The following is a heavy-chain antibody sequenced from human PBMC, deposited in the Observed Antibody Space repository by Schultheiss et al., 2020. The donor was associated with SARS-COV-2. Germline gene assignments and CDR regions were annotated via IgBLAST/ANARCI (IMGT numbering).Heavy chain of an antibody. Sequence: GGSLRLSCKASGFTFSGFWMTWFRQSPGKGLEWVAHIKQEGTVKYYVDSVKGRFTISRDNAKNSLYLQMNSLRAEDTAVYYCAREADCSSTSCPPAWGYYYGMDVWGQGTTVTVSS. CDR1: GFTFSGFW. CDR2: IKQEGTVK. D-gene: IGHD2-2*01. CDR3: AREADCSSTSCPPAWGYYYGMDV. V-gene: IGHV3-7*01. J-gene: IGHJ6*02.